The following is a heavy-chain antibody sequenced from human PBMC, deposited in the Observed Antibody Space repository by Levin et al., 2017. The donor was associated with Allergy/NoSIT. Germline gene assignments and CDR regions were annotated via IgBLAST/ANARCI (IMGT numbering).Heavy chain of an antibody. D-gene: IGHD5-12*01. CDR3: AYKESSGYDFGPKASDAFDM. CDR2: IYWDDDK. CDR1: SLTASGVG. Sequence: SLTASGVGVAWIRQPPGKALEWLAVIYWDDDKGYSPSLKSRLTITKDTSKNQVFLTMTNMDPVDTATYYCAYKESSGYDFGPKASDAFDMWGQGTMVAVSS. V-gene: IGHV2-5*02. J-gene: IGHJ3*02.